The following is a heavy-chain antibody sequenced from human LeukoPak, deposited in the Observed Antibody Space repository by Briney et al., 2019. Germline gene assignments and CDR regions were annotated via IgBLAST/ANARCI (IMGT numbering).Heavy chain of an antibody. J-gene: IGHJ3*02. Sequence: PSETLSLTCTVSGGSISSYYWSWIRQPPGKGLEWIWYIYYSGSTNYNPSLKSRVTISVDTSKNQFSLKLSSVTAADTAVYYCARDRVGGAFDIWGQGTMVTVSS. CDR2: IYYSGST. V-gene: IGHV4-59*01. CDR1: GGSISSYY. CDR3: ARDRVGGAFDI.